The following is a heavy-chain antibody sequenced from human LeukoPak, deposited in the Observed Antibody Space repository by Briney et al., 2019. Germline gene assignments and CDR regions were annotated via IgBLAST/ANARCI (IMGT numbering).Heavy chain of an antibody. CDR3: WKCSTSAYATGWCNWGDP. J-gene: IGHJ5*02. D-gene: IGHD6-19*01. V-gene: IGHV3-23*01. Sequence: GGSLRLSCAASGFTFTNDAMNWVRKAPGKGLEWVSSTVSSGTTLYADSVEGRFTVSRDTSKNTLYLQMISLRADDTAVYYCWKCSTSAYATGWCNWGDPWGQGTLVTVSS. CDR1: GFTFTNDA. CDR2: TVSSGTT.